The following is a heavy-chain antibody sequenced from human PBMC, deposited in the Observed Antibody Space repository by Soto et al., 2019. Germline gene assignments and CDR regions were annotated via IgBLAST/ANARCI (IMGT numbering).Heavy chain of an antibody. CDR3: ATEDSSGRSFQSLSHYYYYGMDV. V-gene: IGHV3-53*01. Sequence: VGSLRLSCAASGFTLGSNYMSWVRQAPGKGLEWVSVIYSGGSTYYADSVEGRFTISRDNSKNTLYLQMNSLRAEDTAVYYCATEDSSGRSFQSLSHYYYYGMDVWGQGTTVTVSS. CDR1: GFTLGSNY. J-gene: IGHJ6*02. CDR2: IYSGGST. D-gene: IGHD6-19*01.